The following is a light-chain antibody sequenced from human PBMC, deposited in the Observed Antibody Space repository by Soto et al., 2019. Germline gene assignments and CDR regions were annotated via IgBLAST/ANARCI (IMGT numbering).Light chain of an antibody. CDR1: QSVSSD. Sequence: EIVMTQSPATLSVSPGVRATLSCRASQSVSSDLAWYQQRPGQAPRLLIYGASSRATGIPDRFSGSGSGTDFTLTISRLEPEDFAVYYCQQYGSSPTTFGQGTKVDIK. J-gene: IGKJ1*01. CDR2: GAS. V-gene: IGKV3-20*01. CDR3: QQYGSSPTT.